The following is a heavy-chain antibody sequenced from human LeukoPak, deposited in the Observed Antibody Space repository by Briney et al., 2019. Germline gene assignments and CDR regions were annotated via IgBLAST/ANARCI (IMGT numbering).Heavy chain of an antibody. CDR1: GYTFTSYD. V-gene: IGHV1-2*02. CDR2: INPNSGGT. D-gene: IGHD6-6*01. CDR3: ARVDIAARVPDY. J-gene: IGHJ4*02. Sequence: ASVKVSCKASGYTFTSYDINWVRQAPGQGLEWMGWINPNSGGTNYAQKFQGRVTMTRDTSISTAYMELSRLRSDDTAVYYCARVDIAARVPDYWGQGTLVTVSS.